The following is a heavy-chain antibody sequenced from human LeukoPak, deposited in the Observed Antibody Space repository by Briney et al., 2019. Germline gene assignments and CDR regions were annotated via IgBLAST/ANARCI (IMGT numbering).Heavy chain of an antibody. J-gene: IGHJ4*02. D-gene: IGHD3-22*01. Sequence: GGSLRLSCAVSGFTFSSHAMTWVRQAPGKGLEWVSGISGSGITTYYADSVKGRFTISRDNSKNTLFLQMNSLRAEDTAVYYCAKNYYDSSGYYYGEDYWGQGTLVTVSS. V-gene: IGHV3-23*01. CDR1: GFTFSSHA. CDR3: AKNYYDSSGYYYGEDY. CDR2: ISGSGITT.